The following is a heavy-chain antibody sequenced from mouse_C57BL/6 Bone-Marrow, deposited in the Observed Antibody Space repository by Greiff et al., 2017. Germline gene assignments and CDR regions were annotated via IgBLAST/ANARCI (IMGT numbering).Heavy chain of an antibody. CDR1: GYTFTSYW. V-gene: IGHV1-50*01. Sequence: QVQLQQSGAELVKPGASVKLSCKASGYTFTSYWMQWVKQRPGQGLEWIGEIDPSDSYTNYNQKFKGKATLTVDTSSSTAYMQLSSLTSADSAVXYCARGAYWGEGALVTVSA. J-gene: IGHJ3*01. CDR2: IDPSDSYT. CDR3: ARGAY.